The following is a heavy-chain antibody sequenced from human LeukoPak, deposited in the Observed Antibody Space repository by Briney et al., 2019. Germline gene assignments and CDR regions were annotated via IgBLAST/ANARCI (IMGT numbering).Heavy chain of an antibody. D-gene: IGHD3-3*01. J-gene: IGHJ5*02. CDR2: INPSGGST. V-gene: IGHV1-46*01. Sequence: GASVKVSCKASGYTFTSYYMHWVRQAPGQGLEWMGIINPSGGSTSYAQKFQGRVTMTRDMSTSTVYMELSSLRSEDTAVYYCARVFGNRGSELDPWGQGTLVTVSS. CDR3: ARVFGNRGSELDP. CDR1: GYTFTSYY.